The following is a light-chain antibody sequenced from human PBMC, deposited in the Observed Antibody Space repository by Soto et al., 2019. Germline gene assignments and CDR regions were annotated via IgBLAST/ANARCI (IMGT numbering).Light chain of an antibody. CDR1: SANIGAGFD. J-gene: IGLJ2*01. V-gene: IGLV1-40*01. CDR3: QSFDGSQSGTAL. CDR2: GNA. Sequence: QSVLTQPPSVSGAPGQRVSISCTGSSANIGAGFDVHWYQQLPGAAPKLLIYGNANRPSGVPDRFSGSKSGTSASLTITGLKAEDDADYYCQSFDGSQSGTALFGGGTKLTVL.